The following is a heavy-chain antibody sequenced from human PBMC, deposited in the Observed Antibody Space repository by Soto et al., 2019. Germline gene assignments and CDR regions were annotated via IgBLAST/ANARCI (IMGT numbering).Heavy chain of an antibody. CDR3: TRSDYDTSGYTDY. Sequence: QVHLVESGGGLVKPGGSLRLSCATSGFAFSAYYMSWIRQAPGKGLEWLSYISESGTTIYYADSVKGRFTMSRDNAKNSLYRQMNSLRAEDTAVYYCTRSDYDTSGYTDYWGQGTLVTVSS. CDR2: ISESGTTI. CDR1: GFAFSAYY. J-gene: IGHJ4*02. V-gene: IGHV3-11*01. D-gene: IGHD3-22*01.